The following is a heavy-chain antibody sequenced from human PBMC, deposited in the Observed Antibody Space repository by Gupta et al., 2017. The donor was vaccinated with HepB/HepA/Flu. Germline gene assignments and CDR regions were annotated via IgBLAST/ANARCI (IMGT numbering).Heavy chain of an antibody. CDR2: IRSQAYGGTT. V-gene: IGHV3-49*04. J-gene: IGHJ6*02. CDR1: GFSFGDYA. CDR3: ARSLFRNFYCGMDV. Sequence: EEQLVESGGGLVQPGRSLRLSCTASGFSFGDYAMYWVRRAPGKGLEWVGFIRSQAYGGTTEYAASVKGRFTISRDDSKSIAYLQMNSLKTEDTAVYYCARSLFRNFYCGMDVWGQGTTVTVSS.